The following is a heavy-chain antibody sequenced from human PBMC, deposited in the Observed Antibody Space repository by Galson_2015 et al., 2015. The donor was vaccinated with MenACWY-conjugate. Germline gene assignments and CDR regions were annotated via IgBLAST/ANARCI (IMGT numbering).Heavy chain of an antibody. CDR1: GFTFSSYV. D-gene: IGHD6-6*01. V-gene: IGHV3-23*01. CDR2: ISGSGDDT. Sequence: CATSGFTFSSYVMSWVRQAPGEGLEWVSGISGSGDDTYYADSVRGRFTISGDNSKNTLYLQTNSLRAEDTAVYYCAKRWGYSSSSSHYFGMDVWGQGTTVTVSS. CDR3: AKRWGYSSSSSHYFGMDV. J-gene: IGHJ6*02.